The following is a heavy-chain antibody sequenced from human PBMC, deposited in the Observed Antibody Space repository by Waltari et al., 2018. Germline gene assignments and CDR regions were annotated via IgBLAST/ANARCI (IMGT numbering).Heavy chain of an antibody. CDR3: ARDETTVTDAEYFQH. J-gene: IGHJ1*01. CDR1: GYSISSGYY. Sequence: QVQLQESGPGLVKPSETLSLTCAVSGYSISSGYYWGWIRQPPGKGLEWIGSIYHSGRTYDNPALKGRVTIAVDTSKNQFSLKLSSVTAADTAVYYCARDETTVTDAEYFQHWGQGTLVTVSS. V-gene: IGHV4-38-2*02. CDR2: IYHSGRT. D-gene: IGHD4-17*01.